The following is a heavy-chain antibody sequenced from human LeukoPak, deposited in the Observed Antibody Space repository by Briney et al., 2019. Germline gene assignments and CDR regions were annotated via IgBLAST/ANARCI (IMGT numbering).Heavy chain of an antibody. V-gene: IGHV3-23*01. D-gene: IGHD3-16*01. Sequence: GGSLRLSCAASGFTFSSYAMSWVRQAPGKGLEWVSAISGGAHSTNYADSVKGRFTISRDDSEDTLYLQMNSLRAEDTAVYYCARGTQFGSTHWFDPWGQGTLVTVSS. CDR2: ISGGAHST. CDR1: GFTFSSYA. J-gene: IGHJ5*02. CDR3: ARGTQFGSTHWFDP.